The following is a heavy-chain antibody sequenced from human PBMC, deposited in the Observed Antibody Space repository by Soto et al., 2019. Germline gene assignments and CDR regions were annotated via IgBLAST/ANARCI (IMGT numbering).Heavy chain of an antibody. CDR2: ISGSTNSI. J-gene: IGHJ4*02. Sequence: PGGSLRLSCAASGFTFSNFVMTWVRQAPGKGLEWVSSISGSTNSIYYADSVKGRFTISRDNSKNTLYLQMNSLRAEDTAVYYCAKDKGEYYDSSGRGDYWGQGTLVTVSS. CDR3: AKDKGEYYDSSGRGDY. CDR1: GFTFSNFV. D-gene: IGHD3-22*01. V-gene: IGHV3-23*01.